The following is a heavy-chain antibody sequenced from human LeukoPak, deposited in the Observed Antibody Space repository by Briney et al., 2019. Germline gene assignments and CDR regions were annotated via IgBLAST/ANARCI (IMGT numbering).Heavy chain of an antibody. CDR3: ARDSPDY. Sequence: GGSLRLSCAASGFTFDDYAMHWVRQARGKGLEWVSGISWNSGSIGYADSVKGRFTISRDNAKNSLYLQMSSLGAEDTAVYYCARDSPDYWGQGALVTVSS. CDR1: GFTFDDYA. J-gene: IGHJ4*02. V-gene: IGHV3-9*01. CDR2: ISWNSGSI.